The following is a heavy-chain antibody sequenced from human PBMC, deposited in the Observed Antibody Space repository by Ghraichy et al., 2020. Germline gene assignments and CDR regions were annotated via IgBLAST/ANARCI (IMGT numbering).Heavy chain of an antibody. CDR1: GGSISSGGYY. D-gene: IGHD4-17*01. J-gene: IGHJ6*03. Sequence: SETLSLTCTVSGGSISSGGYYWSWIRQHPGKGLEWIGYIYYSGSTYYNPSLKSRVTISVDTSKNQFSLKLSSVTAADTAVYYCARVVQSRFHDYGDYYMDVWGKGTTVTVSS. CDR3: ARVVQSRFHDYGDYYMDV. V-gene: IGHV4-31*03. CDR2: IYYSGST.